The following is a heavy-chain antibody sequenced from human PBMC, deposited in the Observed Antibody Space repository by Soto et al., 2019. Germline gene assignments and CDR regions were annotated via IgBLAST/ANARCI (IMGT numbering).Heavy chain of an antibody. Sequence: SVKVSRKASGGTFSSYAISWVRQAPGQGLEWMGGIIPIFGTANYAQKFQGRVTITADESTSTAYMELSSLRSEDTAVYYCARVSGDYVHSTWFDPWGQGTLVTVSS. CDR2: IIPIFGTA. D-gene: IGHD4-17*01. CDR3: ARVSGDYVHSTWFDP. V-gene: IGHV1-69*13. CDR1: GGTFSSYA. J-gene: IGHJ5*02.